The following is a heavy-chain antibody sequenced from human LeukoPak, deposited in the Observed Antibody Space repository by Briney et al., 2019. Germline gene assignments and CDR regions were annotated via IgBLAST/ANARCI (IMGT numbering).Heavy chain of an antibody. Sequence: ASVKVSCQASGYTFTGYYMHWVRQAPGQGLEWMGWINPNSGGTNYAQKFQGRVTMTGDKSISTAYMELSRLRSDDTAVYYCARDRLYGSSWSFDYWGQGTLVTVSS. CDR2: INPNSGGT. V-gene: IGHV1-2*02. CDR3: ARDRLYGSSWSFDY. D-gene: IGHD6-13*01. J-gene: IGHJ4*02. CDR1: GYTFTGYY.